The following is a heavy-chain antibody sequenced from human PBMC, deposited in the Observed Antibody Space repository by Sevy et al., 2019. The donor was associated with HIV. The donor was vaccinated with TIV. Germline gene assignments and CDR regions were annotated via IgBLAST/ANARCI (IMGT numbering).Heavy chain of an antibody. CDR2: FIPIFGTA. CDR1: GGTFSSYD. D-gene: IGHD3-10*01. Sequence: ASVKVSCKASGGTFSSYDISWVRQAPGQGLEWMGGFIPIFGTASYAQKFQERVTITADESTNTHYMEVSRLRSEDTAGDYGTGGTLWSTAPTAPACAFYGMEVWGQGTTVTVSS. V-gene: IGHV1-69*13. CDR3: TGGTLWSTAPTAPACAFYGMEV. J-gene: IGHJ6*02.